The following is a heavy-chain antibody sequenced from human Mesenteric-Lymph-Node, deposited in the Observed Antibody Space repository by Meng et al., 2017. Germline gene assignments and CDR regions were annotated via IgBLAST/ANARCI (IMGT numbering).Heavy chain of an antibody. CDR1: GFTFSSYA. V-gene: IGHV3-23*01. D-gene: IGHD3-22*01. CDR3: AKEQRDYYDSSGYYFL. J-gene: IGHJ4*02. CDR2: ISGSGGST. Sequence: GESLKISCAASGFTFSSYAMSWVRQAPGKGLEWVSAISGSGGSTYYADSVKGRFTISRDNSKNTLYLQMNSLRAEDTAVYYCAKEQRDYYDSSGYYFLWGQGTLVTV.